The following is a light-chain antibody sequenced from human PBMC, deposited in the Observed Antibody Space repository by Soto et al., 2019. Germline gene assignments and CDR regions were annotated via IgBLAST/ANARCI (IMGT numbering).Light chain of an antibody. V-gene: IGKV3-20*01. J-gene: IGKJ2*01. Sequence: EVVLTQSPGTLSLSPGERATLSCRASQSVSNNYLAWYQQKPGQGPRLLIFGSSDRATGIPDRFCGSASGTDFTLTISRLEPEDFAVYYCQQYGSPPPYTFGQGTKLEIK. CDR1: QSVSNNY. CDR3: QQYGSPPPYT. CDR2: GSS.